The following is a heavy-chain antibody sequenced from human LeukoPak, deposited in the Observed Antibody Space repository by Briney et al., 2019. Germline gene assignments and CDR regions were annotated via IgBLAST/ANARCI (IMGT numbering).Heavy chain of an antibody. D-gene: IGHD3-10*01. CDR3: ARLHYGSGSSLGAFDI. CDR1: GYSFTSYW. V-gene: IGHV5-51*01. Sequence: KVGESLKISCKGSGYSFTSYWIGWVRQMPGKGLEWMGIIYPGDSDTRYSPSFQGQVTISADKSISTAYLQWSSLKASDTAMYYCARLHYGSGSSLGAFDIWGQGTMVTVSS. J-gene: IGHJ3*02. CDR2: IYPGDSDT.